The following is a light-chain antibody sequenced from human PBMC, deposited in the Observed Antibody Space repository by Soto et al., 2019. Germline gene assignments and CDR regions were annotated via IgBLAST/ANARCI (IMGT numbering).Light chain of an antibody. V-gene: IGKV1-39*01. J-gene: IGKJ2*02. Sequence: DIQMTQSPSSLSVSVGDRVTITCRASQSIVSYLNWYQQKLGKAPKLLIYIASNLQRGVPSRFSGSGSGTHFPLTISNLQPEDFATYYCQQSYSTPRTFGQGTKLEIK. CDR2: IAS. CDR1: QSIVSY. CDR3: QQSYSTPRT.